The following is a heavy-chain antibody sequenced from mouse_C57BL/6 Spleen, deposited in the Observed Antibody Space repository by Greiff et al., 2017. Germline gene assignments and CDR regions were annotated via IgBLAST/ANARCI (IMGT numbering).Heavy chain of an antibody. CDR3: ARLGGYYPYYYAMDY. J-gene: IGHJ4*01. CDR2: IYPRDGST. CDR1: GYTFTDHT. V-gene: IGHV1-78*01. D-gene: IGHD2-3*01. Sequence: VKLQQSDAELVKPGASVKISCKASGYTFTDHTIHWMKQRPEQGLEWIGYIYPRDGSTKYNEKFKGKATLTADKSSSTAYMQLNSLTSEDSAVYFCARLGGYYPYYYAMDYWGQGTSVTVSS.